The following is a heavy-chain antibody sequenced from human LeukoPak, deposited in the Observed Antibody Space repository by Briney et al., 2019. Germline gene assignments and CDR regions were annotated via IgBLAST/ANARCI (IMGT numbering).Heavy chain of an antibody. J-gene: IGHJ6*02. Sequence: PGGSLRLSCAASGFTFSSYGMHWVRQAPGKGLEWVAVISYDGSNKYYADSVKGRFTISRDSSKNTLYLQMNSLRAEDTAVYYCATIAAAGDFNYYYYYGMDVWGQGTTVTVSS. CDR3: ATIAAAGDFNYYYYYGMDV. CDR1: GFTFSSYG. D-gene: IGHD6-13*01. CDR2: ISYDGSNK. V-gene: IGHV3-30*03.